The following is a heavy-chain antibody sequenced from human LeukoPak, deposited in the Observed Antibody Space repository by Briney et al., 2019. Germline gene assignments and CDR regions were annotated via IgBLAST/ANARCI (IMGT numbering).Heavy chain of an antibody. CDR3: VRVQMATIGNFDY. CDR2: INSDGSTT. V-gene: IGHV3-74*01. J-gene: IGHJ4*02. Sequence: PGGSLRLSCAASGFTFSSYWMHWVRHAPGKGLVWVSRINSDGSTTSYADSVKGRFTISRDNAKNTLYLQMNSLRAEDTAVYYCVRVQMATIGNFDYWGQGTLVTVSS. D-gene: IGHD5-24*01. CDR1: GFTFSSYW.